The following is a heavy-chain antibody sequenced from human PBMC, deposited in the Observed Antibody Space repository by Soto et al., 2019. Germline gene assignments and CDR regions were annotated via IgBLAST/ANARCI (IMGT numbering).Heavy chain of an antibody. D-gene: IGHD4-4*01. Sequence: EVQLVESGGGLVQPGRSLRLSCAASGFTFDDYAMHWVRQAPGKGLEWVSGISWNSGSIGCADSVKGRFTISRDNAKNSLYLQMNSLRAEDTALYYCAKGKDYSHWGQGTLVTVSS. CDR1: GFTFDDYA. V-gene: IGHV3-9*01. CDR3: AKGKDYSH. CDR2: ISWNSGSI. J-gene: IGHJ4*02.